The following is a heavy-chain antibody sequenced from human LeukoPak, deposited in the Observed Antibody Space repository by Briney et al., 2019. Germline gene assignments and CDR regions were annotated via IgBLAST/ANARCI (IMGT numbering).Heavy chain of an antibody. V-gene: IGHV7-4-1*02. J-gene: IGHJ3*02. Sequence: ASVKVSCKASGYTFTSYAMNWVRQAPGQGLEWMGWINTNTGNPMYAQGFTGRFVFSLDTSVSTAYLQISSLKAEDTAVYYCATGASSGWYDDAFDIWGQGTMVTVSS. CDR1: GYTFTSYA. D-gene: IGHD6-19*01. CDR2: INTNTGNP. CDR3: ATGASSGWYDDAFDI.